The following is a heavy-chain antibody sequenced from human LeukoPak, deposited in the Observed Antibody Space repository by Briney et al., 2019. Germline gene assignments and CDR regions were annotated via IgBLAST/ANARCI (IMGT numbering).Heavy chain of an antibody. CDR3: ARFSGSSPHFDY. CDR2: IRYDGSNK. D-gene: IGHD1-26*01. CDR1: GFTFSRYW. V-gene: IGHV3-30*02. J-gene: IGHJ4*02. Sequence: GGSLRLSCEASGFTFSRYWMHWVRQAPGKGLEWVAFIRYDGSNKYYADSVKGRFTISRDNSKNTLYLQMNSLRAEDTAVYYCARFSGSSPHFDYWGQGTLVTVSS.